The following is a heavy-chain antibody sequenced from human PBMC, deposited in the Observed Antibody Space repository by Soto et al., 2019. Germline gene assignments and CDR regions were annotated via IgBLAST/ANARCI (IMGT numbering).Heavy chain of an antibody. CDR3: ARDRGRHFDI. CDR1: GFTFSSYA. Sequence: PGRSLRLSCAASGFTFSSYALSWVRQAPGKGLEWVSGISFSGGTTYYADSVKGRFTISGDNSKNTLYLQMNSLRAEDTAVYYCARDRGRHFDIWGQGTVVTVSS. J-gene: IGHJ3*02. CDR2: ISFSGGTT. V-gene: IGHV3-23*01.